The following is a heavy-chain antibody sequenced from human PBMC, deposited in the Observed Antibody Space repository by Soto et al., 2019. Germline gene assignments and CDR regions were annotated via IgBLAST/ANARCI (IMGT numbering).Heavy chain of an antibody. V-gene: IGHV4-30-4*01. J-gene: IGHJ1*01. D-gene: IGHD4-17*01. CDR3: ARIGLTTALL. CDR1: VGTINRGDYY. CDR2: IYYSGST. Sequence: PSETLSLTCTVSVGTINRGDYYCSWIRQPPGKGLEWIGYIYYSGSTYYNPPLRSRVTISIDTSKNHFFLNLSSVTAADTAVYYCARIGLTTALLWGQG.